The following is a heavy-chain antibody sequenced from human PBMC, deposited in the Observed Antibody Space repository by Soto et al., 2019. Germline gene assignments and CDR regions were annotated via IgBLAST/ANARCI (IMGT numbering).Heavy chain of an antibody. CDR2: ISGSGGST. Sequence: EVQLLESGGGLVQPGGSLRLSCAASGFTFSSYAMSWVRQAPGKGLEWVSAISGSGGSTYYADYVKGRFTISRDNSKNTMYLQMNSLRAEDTAVYYCAKDLGPAAAAAAFDYWGQGTLVTVSS. J-gene: IGHJ4*02. V-gene: IGHV3-23*01. CDR1: GFTFSSYA. D-gene: IGHD6-13*01. CDR3: AKDLGPAAAAAAFDY.